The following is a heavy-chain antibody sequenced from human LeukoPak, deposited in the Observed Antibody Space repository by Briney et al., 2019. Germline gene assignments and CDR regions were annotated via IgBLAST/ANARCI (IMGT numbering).Heavy chain of an antibody. V-gene: IGHV3-23*01. CDR3: AKDRHYYDSSGYYYWNFDL. CDR1: GFTFSSYA. D-gene: IGHD3-22*01. CDR2: ISGSGGST. J-gene: IGHJ2*01. Sequence: GGSLRLSCAASGFTFSSYAISWVRQAPGKGLEWVSAISGSGGSTYYADSVKGRFTISRDNSKNTLYLQMNSLRAEDTAVYYCAKDRHYYDSSGYYYWNFDLWGRGTLVTVSS.